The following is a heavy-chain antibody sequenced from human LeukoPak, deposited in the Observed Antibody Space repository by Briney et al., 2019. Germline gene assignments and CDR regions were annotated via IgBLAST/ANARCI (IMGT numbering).Heavy chain of an antibody. V-gene: IGHV1-69*04. CDR3: ARITGAVAGTGYFDL. CDR1: GGTFSSQA. Sequence: SVKVSCKASGGTFSSQAISWVRQAPGQGLEWMGRIIPNLGISHYAQKFQGRVTITADKSTSTAYMELSSLRSEDTAVYYCARITGAVAGTGYFDLWGRGTLVTVSS. D-gene: IGHD6-19*01. CDR2: IIPNLGIS. J-gene: IGHJ2*01.